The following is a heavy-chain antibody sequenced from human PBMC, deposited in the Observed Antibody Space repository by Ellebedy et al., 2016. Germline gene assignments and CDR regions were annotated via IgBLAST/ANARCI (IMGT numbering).Heavy chain of an antibody. CDR3: AKDHYLEDSGSYPVRPDY. CDR1: GFTFSSYA. CDR2: ISGSGGST. V-gene: IGHV3-23*01. D-gene: IGHD1-26*01. Sequence: GGSLRLSXAASGFTFSSYAMSWVRQAPGKGLEWVSAISGSGGSTYYADSVKGRFTISRDNSKNTLYLQMNSLRAEDTAVYYCAKDHYLEDSGSYPVRPDYWGQGTLVTVSS. J-gene: IGHJ4*02.